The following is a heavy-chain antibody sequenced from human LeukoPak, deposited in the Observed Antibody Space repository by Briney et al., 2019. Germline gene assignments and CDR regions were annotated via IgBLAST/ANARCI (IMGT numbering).Heavy chain of an antibody. CDR2: IRSKANSYAT. V-gene: IGHV3-73*01. D-gene: IGHD2-21*02. CDR1: GFTFSGSA. CDR3: TRQGPWGVVTATAHFDY. Sequence: GGSLRLSCAASGFTFSGSAMHWVRQASGKGLEWVGRIRSKANSYATAYAASVKGRFTISRDDSKNTAYLQMNSLKTEDTAVYYCTRQGPWGVVTATAHFDYWGQGTLVTVSS. J-gene: IGHJ4*02.